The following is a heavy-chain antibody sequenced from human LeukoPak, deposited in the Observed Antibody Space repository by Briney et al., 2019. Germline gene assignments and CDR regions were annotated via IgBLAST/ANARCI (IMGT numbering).Heavy chain of an antibody. CDR1: GGSISSYY. CDR2: VYYSGST. J-gene: IGHJ5*02. Sequence: SETLSLTCTVSGGSISSYYWSWIRQPPGKGLEWIGYVYYSGSTTYNPSPKSRVTISVDTSKNQFSLKLSSVTAADTAVYYCARAPYTSGFYFFDPWGQGTLVTVSS. CDR3: ARAPYTSGFYFFDP. V-gene: IGHV4-59*13. D-gene: IGHD3-22*01.